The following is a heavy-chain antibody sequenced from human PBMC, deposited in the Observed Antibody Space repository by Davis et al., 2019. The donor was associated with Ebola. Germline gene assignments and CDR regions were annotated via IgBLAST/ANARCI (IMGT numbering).Heavy chain of an antibody. CDR1: GGSFSGYY. D-gene: IGHD3-3*01. J-gene: IGHJ6*02. V-gene: IGHV4-34*01. CDR3: ARMRVFGVVIPYYYGRDV. CDR2: INHSGST. Sequence: SETLSLTCAVYGGSFSGYYWSWIRQPPGKGLEWIGEINHSGSTNYNPSLKSRVTISVDTSKNQFSLKLSSVTAADTAVYYCARMRVFGVVIPYYYGRDVWGQGTTVTVSS.